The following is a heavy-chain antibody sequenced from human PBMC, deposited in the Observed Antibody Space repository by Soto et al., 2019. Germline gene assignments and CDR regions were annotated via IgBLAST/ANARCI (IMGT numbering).Heavy chain of an antibody. CDR2: ISSRSDI. V-gene: IGHV3-21*01. Sequence: KPGGSLRLSCVGSGFTFITYSINWVRQAPGKGLEWVSSISSRSDIYYADSVKGRFTISRDNAKNSVSLQMNSLRAEDTAVYYCAREYTAWPLAYGLDVWGQGTTVTVSS. CDR3: AREYTAWPLAYGLDV. J-gene: IGHJ6*02. D-gene: IGHD2-2*02. CDR1: GFTFITYS.